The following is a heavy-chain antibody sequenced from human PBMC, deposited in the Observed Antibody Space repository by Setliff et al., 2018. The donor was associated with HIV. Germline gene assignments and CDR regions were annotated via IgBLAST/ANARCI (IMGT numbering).Heavy chain of an antibody. CDR1: GYTLTELS. CDR2: FDPEDGEA. V-gene: IGHV1-24*01. Sequence: VASVKVSCKVSGYTLTELSIHWVRQTFGKGLEWMGGFDPEDGEAIYAQKFQGRVTMTEDTSTDTAYMELSSLTSEDTAVYYCATRSRWIQLSFDGIFDYWGQGTPVTVSS. CDR3: ATRSRWIQLSFDGIFDY. J-gene: IGHJ4*02. D-gene: IGHD5-18*01.